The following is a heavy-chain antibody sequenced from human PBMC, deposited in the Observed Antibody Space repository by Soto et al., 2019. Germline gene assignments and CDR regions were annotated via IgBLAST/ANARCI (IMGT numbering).Heavy chain of an antibody. V-gene: IGHV1-69*08. Sequence: QVQLVQSGAEVKKPGSSVKVSCKASGGTFSSYTISWVRQAPGQGLEWMGRIIPILGIANYAQKFQGRVTITADKSTSTAYMELSSLRSEDTAVYYCTRDLEVLMNDYSNDWFDPWGQGTQVTVSS. J-gene: IGHJ5*02. D-gene: IGHD4-4*01. CDR3: TRDLEVLMNDYSNDWFDP. CDR1: GGTFSSYT. CDR2: IIPILGIA.